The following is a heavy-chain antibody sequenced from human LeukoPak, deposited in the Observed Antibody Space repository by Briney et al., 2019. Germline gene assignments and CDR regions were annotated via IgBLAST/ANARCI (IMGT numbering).Heavy chain of an antibody. CDR3: ARDLRVRFLEWLSSPYYYGMDV. J-gene: IGHJ6*02. CDR2: IYYSGST. CDR1: GGSISSGDYY. V-gene: IGHV4-30-4*01. D-gene: IGHD3-3*01. Sequence: SETLSLTCTVSGGSISSGDYYWSWIRQPPGKGLEWIGYIYYSGSTYYNPSLKSRVTISVDTSKNQFSLKLSSVTAADTAVYYCARDLRVRFLEWLSSPYYYGMDVWGQGTTVTVSS.